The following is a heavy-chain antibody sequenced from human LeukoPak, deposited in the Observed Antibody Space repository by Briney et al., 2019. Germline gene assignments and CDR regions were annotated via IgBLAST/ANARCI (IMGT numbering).Heavy chain of an antibody. CDR1: GFTFSSYG. V-gene: IGHV3-33*01. Sequence: PGGSLRLSCAASGFTFSSYGMHWVRHAPGKGLEWVSVIWYDGSNKYYADSVKGRFTISRDNSKNTLYLQMNSLRAEDTAVYYCARRKGGSAFDYWGQGTLVTVSS. CDR2: IWYDGSNK. CDR3: ARRKGGSAFDY. D-gene: IGHD3-10*01. J-gene: IGHJ4*02.